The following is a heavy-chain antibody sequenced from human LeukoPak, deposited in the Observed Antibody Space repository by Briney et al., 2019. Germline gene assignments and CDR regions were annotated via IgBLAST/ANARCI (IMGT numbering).Heavy chain of an antibody. CDR1: GFTFGSYW. CDR2: ISTDGRTT. Sequence: GGSLRLSCAASGFTFGSYWMHWVRQAPGKGLMWVSRISTDGRTTSYADSVKGRFTISRDNAKNTLYLQMNSLRAEDTAVYYCAREEASSAAIDHWGQGTLITVSS. CDR3: AREEASSAAIDH. V-gene: IGHV3-74*01. D-gene: IGHD6-6*01. J-gene: IGHJ4*02.